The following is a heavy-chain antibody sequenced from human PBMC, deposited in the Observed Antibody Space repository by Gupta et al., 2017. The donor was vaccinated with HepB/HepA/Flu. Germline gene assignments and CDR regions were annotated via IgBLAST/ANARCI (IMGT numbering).Heavy chain of an antibody. CDR3: ARDNNWSLDY. J-gene: IGHJ4*02. Sequence: QVQLVESGGNVVQPGGSLRLSCAVSGVGVSHFDMQWVRHAPGKGLEWVAILSYDETNEWYGDSVRGRFTISRDISKNTLYLHLNSLRTDDTAVYYCARDNNWSLDYWGQGTLVTVSS. CDR1: GVGVSHFD. D-gene: IGHD3-3*01. CDR2: LSYDETNE. V-gene: IGHV3-30*19.